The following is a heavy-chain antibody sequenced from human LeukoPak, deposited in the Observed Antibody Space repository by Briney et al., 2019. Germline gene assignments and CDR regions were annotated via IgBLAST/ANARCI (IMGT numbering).Heavy chain of an antibody. V-gene: IGHV4-59*01. D-gene: IGHD1-26*01. CDR3: ARGVNSGYFDY. CDR2: IHYSGST. Sequence: PSETLSLTCTVSGGSISSYYWSWIRQPPGKGLEWIGYIHYSGSTNNNPSLKSRVTISVDTSKNQFSLKLTSVTAADTAVYYCARGVNSGYFDYCGQGTLVTVSS. J-gene: IGHJ4*02. CDR1: GGSISSYY.